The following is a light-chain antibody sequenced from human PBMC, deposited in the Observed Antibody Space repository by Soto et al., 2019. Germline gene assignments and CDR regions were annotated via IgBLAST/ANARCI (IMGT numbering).Light chain of an antibody. V-gene: IGKV3-20*01. CDR2: CAS. CDR1: QSVSSSY. CDR3: QQYGRSPFT. J-gene: IGKJ3*01. Sequence: EIVLTQSPGTLSLSPGERATLSCRASQSVSSSYLAWYQQKPGQAPRLLIYCASSRATGIPGRFSGSGSGTDFTLTISRLEPADFAVYYCQQYGRSPFTFGPGTKVDIK.